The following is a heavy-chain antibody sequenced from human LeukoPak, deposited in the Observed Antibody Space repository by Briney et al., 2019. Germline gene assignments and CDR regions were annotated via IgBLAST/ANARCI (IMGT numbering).Heavy chain of an antibody. CDR3: ARAPPNYYYDYYFDY. CDR1: GFTFSSYA. CDR2: ISYDGSNK. Sequence: PGRSLRLSCAASGFTFSSYAMHWVRQAPGKGLGWVAVISYDGSNKYYADSVKGRFTISRDNSKNTLYLQMNSLRAEDTAVYYCARAPPNYYYDYYFDYWGQGTLVTVSS. J-gene: IGHJ4*02. V-gene: IGHV3-30*01. D-gene: IGHD3-22*01.